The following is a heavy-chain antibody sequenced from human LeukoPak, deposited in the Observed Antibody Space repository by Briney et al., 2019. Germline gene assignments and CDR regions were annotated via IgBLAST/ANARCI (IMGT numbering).Heavy chain of an antibody. Sequence: GGSLRLSCAASGFIVSSNYMICVRQAPGKGLEWVSVIYSSGSTSYADSVKGRFTISRDNSKNTLYLQMNTLRAEDTAVYYCAGGDGYNFNWGQGTLVTVSS. CDR1: GFIVSSNY. CDR3: AGGDGYNFN. V-gene: IGHV3-66*02. CDR2: IYSSGST. J-gene: IGHJ4*02. D-gene: IGHD5-24*01.